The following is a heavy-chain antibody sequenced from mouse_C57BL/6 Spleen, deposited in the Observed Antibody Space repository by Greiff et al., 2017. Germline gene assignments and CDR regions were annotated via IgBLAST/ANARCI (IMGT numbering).Heavy chain of an antibody. J-gene: IGHJ4*01. CDR1: GYTFTSYW. CDR3: ARSKVTEGYYYAMDY. Sequence: QVQLKQPGAELVKPGASVKMSCKASGYTFTSYWITWVKQRPGQGLEWIGDIYPGSGSTNYNEKFKSKATLTVDTSSSTAYMQLSSLTSEDSAVYYCARSKVTEGYYYAMDYWGQGTSVTVSS. D-gene: IGHD2-12*01. CDR2: IYPGSGST. V-gene: IGHV1-55*01.